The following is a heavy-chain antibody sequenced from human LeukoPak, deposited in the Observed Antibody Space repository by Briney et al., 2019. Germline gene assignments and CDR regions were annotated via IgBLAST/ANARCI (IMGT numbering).Heavy chain of an antibody. V-gene: IGHV3-30*02. CDR3: AKVGYCSSTSCYALDI. J-gene: IGHJ3*02. Sequence: GGSLRLSCAASGFTFSSYGMHWVRQAPGKGLEWVAFIRYDGSNKYYADSVKGRFTISRDNSKNTLYLQMNSLRAEDTAVYYCAKVGYCSSTSCYALDIWGQGTMVTVSS. CDR2: IRYDGSNK. CDR1: GFTFSSYG. D-gene: IGHD2-2*01.